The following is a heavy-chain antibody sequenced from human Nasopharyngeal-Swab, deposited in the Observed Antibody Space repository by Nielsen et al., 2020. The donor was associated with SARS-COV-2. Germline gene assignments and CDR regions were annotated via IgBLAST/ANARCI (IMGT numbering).Heavy chain of an antibody. Sequence: ASVKVSCKASGYTFLSSTINWVRQAPGQGLEWMGWVSAYNGDTDYEQKFQGRVTMTTDTSTETAYMELRGLTSDDTAVYYCARGPQILTYWSQGTLVTVSS. J-gene: IGHJ4*02. V-gene: IGHV1-18*01. CDR1: GYTFLSST. D-gene: IGHD3-3*01. CDR2: VSAYNGDT. CDR3: ARGPQILTY.